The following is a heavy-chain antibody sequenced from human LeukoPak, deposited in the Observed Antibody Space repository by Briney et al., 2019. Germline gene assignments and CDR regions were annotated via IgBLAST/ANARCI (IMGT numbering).Heavy chain of an antibody. V-gene: IGHV3-64*01. CDR1: GFTFSSYA. CDR2: ISSNGGST. D-gene: IGHD1-26*01. Sequence: GGSLRLSCAASGFTFSSYAMHWVRQAPGKGLEYVSAISSNGGSTYYANSVKGRFTISRDNSKNTLHLQMGSLRAEDMAVYYCARDRRGSSGSYYDYWGQGTLVTVSS. J-gene: IGHJ4*02. CDR3: ARDRRGSSGSYYDY.